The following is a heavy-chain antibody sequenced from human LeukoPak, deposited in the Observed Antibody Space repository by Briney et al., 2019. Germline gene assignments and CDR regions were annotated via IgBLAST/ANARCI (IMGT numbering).Heavy chain of an antibody. CDR1: GGSISSSSYY. CDR3: ARLLADAKTDYFDC. J-gene: IGHJ4*02. Sequence: SESLSLTCTVSGGSISSSSYYWAWIRPPPGQGREWVGSGYFSGSIYYNPPLKSRGTISVDVSKNQFSLKLSSVTAAHTAVYFCARLLADAKTDYFDCWGQGTLVTVSS. CDR2: GYFSGSI. D-gene: IGHD3-3*02. V-gene: IGHV4-39*01.